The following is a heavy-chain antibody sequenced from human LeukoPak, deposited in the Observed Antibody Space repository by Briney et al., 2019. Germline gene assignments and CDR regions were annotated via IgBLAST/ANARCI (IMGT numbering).Heavy chain of an antibody. D-gene: IGHD6-13*01. V-gene: IGHV1-69*05. CDR3: ARGRYSSSWYRYFDL. CDR2: IIPIFGTA. Sequence: SVKVSCKASGGTFSSYAISWVRRAPGQGLEWMGGIIPIFGTANYAQKFQGRVTITTDESTSTAYMELSSLRSEDTAVYYCARGRYSSSWYRYFDLWGRGTLVTVSS. CDR1: GGTFSSYA. J-gene: IGHJ2*01.